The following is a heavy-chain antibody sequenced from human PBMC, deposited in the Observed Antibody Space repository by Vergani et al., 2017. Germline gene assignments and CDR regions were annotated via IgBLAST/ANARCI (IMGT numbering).Heavy chain of an antibody. D-gene: IGHD3-22*01. CDR2: ISGSGGST. CDR1: GFTFSSYA. CDR3: ANFAMIVGTRPAFDI. J-gene: IGHJ3*02. V-gene: IGHV3-23*04. Sequence: VQLVESGGGVVQPGRSLRLSCAASGFTFSSYAMSWVRPAPGKGLEWVSAISGSGGSTYYADSVKGRFTISRDNSKNTLYLQMNSLRAEDTAVCYCANFAMIVGTRPAFDIWGQGTMVTVSS.